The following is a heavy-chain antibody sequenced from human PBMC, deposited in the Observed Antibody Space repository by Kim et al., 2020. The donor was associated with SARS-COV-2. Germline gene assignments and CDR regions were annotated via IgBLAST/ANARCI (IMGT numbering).Heavy chain of an antibody. CDR2: DT. J-gene: IGHJ6*02. Sequence: DTRYSPSFQGQVTFAADKSISTADLQWSSLKASDTAMYYCARRGGGMDVWGQGTTVTVSS. D-gene: IGHD3-10*01. V-gene: IGHV5-51*01. CDR3: ARRGGGMDV.